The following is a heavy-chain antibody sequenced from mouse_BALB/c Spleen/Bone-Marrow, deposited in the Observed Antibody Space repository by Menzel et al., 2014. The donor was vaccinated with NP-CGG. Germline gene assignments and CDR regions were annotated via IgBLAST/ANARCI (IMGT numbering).Heavy chain of an antibody. D-gene: IGHD1-2*01. CDR3: ARSPHYYDLDY. Sequence: AQLQQSGAELAKPGASVKMSCKASGYTFTSYWMHWVKQRPGQGLEWIGYINPSTGYTEYNQKFKDKATLTADKSSSTAYIQRSSMTSEDSAVYYCARSPHYYDLDYWGQGTTLTVSS. CDR1: GYTFTSYW. V-gene: IGHV1-7*01. CDR2: INPSTGYT. J-gene: IGHJ2*01.